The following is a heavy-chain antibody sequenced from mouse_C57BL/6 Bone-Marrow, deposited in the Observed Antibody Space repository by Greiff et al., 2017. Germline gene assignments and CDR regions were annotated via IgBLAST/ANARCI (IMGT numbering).Heavy chain of an antibody. CDR2: ISDGGSYT. V-gene: IGHV5-4*01. Sequence: DVQLVESGGGLVKPGGSLKLSCAASGFTFSSYAMSWVRQTPEKRLEWVATISDGGSYTYYPDNVKGRFTISRDNAKNNLYLQMSHLKSEDTAMYYCARGRTMVTTPSFYYAMDYWGQGTSVTVSS. J-gene: IGHJ4*01. CDR1: GFTFSSYA. D-gene: IGHD2-2*01. CDR3: ARGRTMVTTPSFYYAMDY.